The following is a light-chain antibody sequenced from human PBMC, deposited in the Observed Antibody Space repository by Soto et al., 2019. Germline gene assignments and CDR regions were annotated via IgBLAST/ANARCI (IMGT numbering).Light chain of an antibody. V-gene: IGKV1-39*01. CDR1: QSIRSD. Sequence: DIQMTQYPSSLSASVGDRVTITCRASQSIRSDLNWYQQKPGKAPNLLIYAASSLQSGVPPRFSGSGSGTDFTLTITSLQPEDSATYYCQQSYSTPLAFGHGTKV. J-gene: IGKJ1*01. CDR3: QQSYSTPLA. CDR2: AAS.